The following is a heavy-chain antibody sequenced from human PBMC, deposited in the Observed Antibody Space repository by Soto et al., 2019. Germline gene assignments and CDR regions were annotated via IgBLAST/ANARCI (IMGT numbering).Heavy chain of an antibody. Sequence: EVQLVESGGGLVHPGGSLRLSCAASGFTFSSYWMHWVRQVPGKGLVWVSAISGSGGSTYYADSVKGRFTISRDNSKNTLYLQMNSLRAEDTAVYYCAKDPIKAAAGKLVPYWGQGTLVTVSS. D-gene: IGHD6-13*01. CDR2: ISGSGGST. J-gene: IGHJ4*02. CDR1: GFTFSSYW. CDR3: AKDPIKAAAGKLVPY. V-gene: IGHV3-23*04.